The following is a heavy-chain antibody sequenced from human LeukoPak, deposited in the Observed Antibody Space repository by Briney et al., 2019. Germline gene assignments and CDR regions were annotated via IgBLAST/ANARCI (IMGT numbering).Heavy chain of an antibody. CDR2: IYPGDSDT. D-gene: IGHD2-2*01. CDR1: GYSFTSYW. CDR3: VRVEWGAVPVATGREFYYYGMDV. Sequence: GESLKISCKGSGYSFTSYWIGWVRQMPGKGLEWMGIIYPGDSDTRYSPSFQGQVTISADKSISTAYLQWSSLKASDTAMYYCVRVEWGAVPVATGREFYYYGMDVWGQGTTVTVSS. V-gene: IGHV5-51*01. J-gene: IGHJ6*02.